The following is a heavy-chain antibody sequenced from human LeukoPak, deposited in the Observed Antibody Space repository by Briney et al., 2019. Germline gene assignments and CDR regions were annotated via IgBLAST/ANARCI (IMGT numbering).Heavy chain of an antibody. CDR2: ISSSSTI. D-gene: IGHD6-19*01. J-gene: IGHJ6*02. CDR1: GFTFSSYS. Sequence: GGSLRLSCAASGFTFSSYSMNWVRQAPGKGLEWVSYISSSSTIYYADSVKGRFTISRDNAKNSLYLQMNSLRAEDTAVYYCARIKSRIAVAGKGMDVWGQGTTVTVSS. CDR3: ARIKSRIAVAGKGMDV. V-gene: IGHV3-48*04.